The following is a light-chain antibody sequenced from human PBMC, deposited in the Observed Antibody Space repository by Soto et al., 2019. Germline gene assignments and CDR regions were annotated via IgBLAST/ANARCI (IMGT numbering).Light chain of an antibody. Sequence: IVMTQPPSTLSMSPGGRATLSCRSSQSISTMVAWYQQKPGQAPRLLIYGASTRATGVPARFSGSGSGTEFTLSISSLQSEYFAVYYCQQYNSWPLTFGGGTKVDIK. V-gene: IGKV3-15*01. J-gene: IGKJ4*01. CDR3: QQYNSWPLT. CDR2: GAS. CDR1: QSISTM.